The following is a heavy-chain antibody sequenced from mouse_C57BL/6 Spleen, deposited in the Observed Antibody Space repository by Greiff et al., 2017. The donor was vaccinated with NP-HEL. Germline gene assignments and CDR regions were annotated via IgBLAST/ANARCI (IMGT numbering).Heavy chain of an antibody. Sequence: EVHLVESGGGLVKPGGSLKLSCAASGFTFSDYGMHWVRQAPEKGLEWVAYISSGSGTIYYADPVKGRFTIARDNAKNTLFLQMTSLRSEDTAMYYCARGGITTVVAPDYWGQGTTLTVSS. D-gene: IGHD1-1*01. CDR3: ARGGITTVVAPDY. V-gene: IGHV5-17*01. J-gene: IGHJ2*01. CDR1: GFTFSDYG. CDR2: ISSGSGTI.